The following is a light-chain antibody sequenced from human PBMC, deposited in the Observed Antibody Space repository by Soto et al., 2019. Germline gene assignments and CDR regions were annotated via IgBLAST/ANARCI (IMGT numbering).Light chain of an antibody. Sequence: EIVLTQSPGTLSLSPGERATLSCMASQSVSSSYLAWYQQKTGQDPSLLIYGASSRATGIPDRFRGSGSGTDFTLTISRLEPEDFAGYYCQQYDSSPRTFGQGTKVEI. V-gene: IGKV3-20*01. CDR3: QQYDSSPRT. CDR1: QSVSSSY. J-gene: IGKJ1*01. CDR2: GAS.